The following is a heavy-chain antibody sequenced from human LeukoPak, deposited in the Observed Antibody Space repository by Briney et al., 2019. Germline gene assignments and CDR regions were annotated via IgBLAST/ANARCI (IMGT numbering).Heavy chain of an antibody. J-gene: IGHJ6*03. CDR1: GGSISSGSYY. CDR3: ARAVEYYYYYMDV. CDR2: IYTSGST. V-gene: IGHV4-61*02. Sequence: SETLSLTCTVSGGSISSGSYYWRWIRQPAGKGLEWIGRIYTSGSTNYNPSLKSRVTISVDTSKNQFSLKLSSVTAADTAVYYCARAVEYYYYYMDVWGKGTTVTISS.